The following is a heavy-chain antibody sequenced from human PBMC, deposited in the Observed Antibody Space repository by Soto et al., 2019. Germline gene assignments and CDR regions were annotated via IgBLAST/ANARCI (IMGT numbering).Heavy chain of an antibody. CDR2: IYHSGST. Sequence: QLQLQESGSGLVKPSQTLSLTCAVSGGSISSGGYSWSWIRQPPGNGLEWIGYIYHSGSTYYNLSLKSRVTRSVDRSKNQFSLKLSSVTAADTAVYYCARVGRYYGSGSYSANWFDPWGQGTLVTVSS. D-gene: IGHD3-10*01. CDR1: GGSISSGGYS. V-gene: IGHV4-30-2*01. CDR3: ARVGRYYGSGSYSANWFDP. J-gene: IGHJ5*02.